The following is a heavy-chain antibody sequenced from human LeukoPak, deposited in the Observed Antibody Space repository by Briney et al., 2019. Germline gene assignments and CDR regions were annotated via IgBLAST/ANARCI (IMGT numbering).Heavy chain of an antibody. V-gene: IGHV1-8*01. CDR3: ARRRGATPIRYFDWFLRTTPLDY. D-gene: IGHD3-9*01. CDR2: MNPNSGNT. CDR1: GYTFTGYD. Sequence: GASVKVSCKASGYTFTGYDINWVRQATGQGLEWMGWMNPNSGNTGYAHKFQGRVTMTRNTSISTAYMELSSLRSEDTAVYYCARRRGATPIRYFDWFLRTTPLDYWGQGTLVTVSS. J-gene: IGHJ4*02.